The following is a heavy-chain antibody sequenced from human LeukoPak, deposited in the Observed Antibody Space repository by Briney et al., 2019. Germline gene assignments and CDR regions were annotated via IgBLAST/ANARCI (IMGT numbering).Heavy chain of an antibody. CDR1: GYTFTSYD. Sequence: GASVKVSCKASGYTFTSYDINWVRQATGQGLEWMGWMNPNSGNTGYAQKFQGRVTMTRNTSISTAYMELSSLRSEDTAVYYCARGIVGATGTRKVNENYYYYYMDVWGKGTTVTISS. D-gene: IGHD1-26*01. V-gene: IGHV1-8*01. CDR2: MNPNSGNT. CDR3: ARGIVGATGTRKVNENYYYYYMDV. J-gene: IGHJ6*03.